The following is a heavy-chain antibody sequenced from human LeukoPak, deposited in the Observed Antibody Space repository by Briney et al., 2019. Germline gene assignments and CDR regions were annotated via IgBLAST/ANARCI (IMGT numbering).Heavy chain of an antibody. CDR3: ARDHGSDGGSGWYFDY. Sequence: ALVKVSCKASGYTFTGYYMHWVRQAPGQGLEWMGWINPNSGGTNYAQKFQGRVTMTRDTSISTAYMELSRLRSDDTAVCYCARDHGSDGGSGWYFDYWGQGTLVTVSS. D-gene: IGHD6-25*01. CDR2: INPNSGGT. CDR1: GYTFTGYY. J-gene: IGHJ4*02. V-gene: IGHV1-2*02.